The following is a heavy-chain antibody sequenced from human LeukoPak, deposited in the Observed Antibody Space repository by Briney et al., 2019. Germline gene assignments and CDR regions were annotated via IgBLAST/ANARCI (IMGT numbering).Heavy chain of an antibody. D-gene: IGHD3-22*01. V-gene: IGHV3-23*01. CDR2: ISSSGSTI. CDR3: AKDFDGSSFFFDN. J-gene: IGHJ4*02. Sequence: PGGSLRLSRAASGFTLSSFAMSWVRQDRGNGLGWVSYISSSGSTIYYADSVNGRLTASRDNSKNTLYLEMHSLRAADTALYFFAKDFDGSSFFFDNWGQGTLVTVSS. CDR1: GFTLSSFA.